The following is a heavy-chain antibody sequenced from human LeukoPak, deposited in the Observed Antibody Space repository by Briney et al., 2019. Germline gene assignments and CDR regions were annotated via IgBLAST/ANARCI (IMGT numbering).Heavy chain of an antibody. CDR3: ARAGELSYMDV. CDR1: GFTFSSYG. CDR2: ISGSGSST. V-gene: IGHV3-21*01. J-gene: IGHJ6*03. Sequence: GGSLRLSCAASGFTFSSYGMYWVRQAPGKGLEWVSGISGSGSSTYYADSVKGRFTISRDNAKNSLFLQMSSLRADDTAIYYCARAGELSYMDVWGKGTAVTVSS. D-gene: IGHD3-16*01.